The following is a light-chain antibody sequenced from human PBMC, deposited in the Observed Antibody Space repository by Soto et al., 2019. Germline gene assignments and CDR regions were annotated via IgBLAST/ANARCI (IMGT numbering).Light chain of an antibody. J-gene: IGKJ4*01. CDR3: QQRRNWPLT. CDR1: QSVSSY. Sequence: EIVLTQSPATLSLSPGERATLSCWASQSVSSYLAWYQQKPGQAPRLLIYDASNRATGIPARFSGGGSGTDFTLTISSLEPEDFAVYYCQQRRNWPLTFGGGTKVEI. V-gene: IGKV3-11*01. CDR2: DAS.